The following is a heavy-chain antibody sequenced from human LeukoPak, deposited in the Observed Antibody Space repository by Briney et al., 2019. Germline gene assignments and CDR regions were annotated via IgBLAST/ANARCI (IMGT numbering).Heavy chain of an antibody. Sequence: GGSLRLSCAASGFIVSSKYMSWVRQAPGKGLEWVSVFYSGGSTYYADSVKGRFTISRGNSKNTLYLQMNSLRVEDTAVYYCARGGGYDSHGILDDWGQGALVTVSS. CDR2: FYSGGST. D-gene: IGHD5-12*01. J-gene: IGHJ4*02. CDR3: ARGGGYDSHGILDD. CDR1: GFIVSSKY. V-gene: IGHV3-53*01.